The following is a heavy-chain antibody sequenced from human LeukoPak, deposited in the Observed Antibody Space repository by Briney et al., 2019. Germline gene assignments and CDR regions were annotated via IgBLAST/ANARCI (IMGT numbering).Heavy chain of an antibody. CDR1: GFIFSTYS. D-gene: IGHD1-26*01. Sequence: GGSLRLSCAPSGFIFSTYSMNWVRQAPGKGLEWVSYIGSTGDYIFYADSVKGRFTISRDNSKNTVYLQMSSLRAEDTAVYYCAKAAVGAVFSFDYWGQGTLVTVSS. V-gene: IGHV3-23*01. CDR3: AKAAVGAVFSFDY. CDR2: IGSTGDYI. J-gene: IGHJ4*02.